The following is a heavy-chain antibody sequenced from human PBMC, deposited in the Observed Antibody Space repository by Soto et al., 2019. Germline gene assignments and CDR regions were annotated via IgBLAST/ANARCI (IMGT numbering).Heavy chain of an antibody. CDR3: ARERITIFGVDLYYYYYYGMDV. CDR2: IWYDGSNK. CDR1: GFTFSSYG. Sequence: WGSLRLSCAASGFTFSSYGMHWVRQAPGKGLEWVAVIWYDGSNKYYADSVKGRFTISRDNSKNTLYLQMNSLRAEDTAVYYCARERITIFGVDLYYYYYYGMDVWGQGTTVTVSS. D-gene: IGHD3-3*01. J-gene: IGHJ6*02. V-gene: IGHV3-33*01.